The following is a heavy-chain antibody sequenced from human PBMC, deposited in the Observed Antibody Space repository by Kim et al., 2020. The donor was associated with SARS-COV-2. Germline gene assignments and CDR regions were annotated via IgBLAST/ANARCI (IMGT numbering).Heavy chain of an antibody. Sequence: SVKVSCKASGGTFSSYAISWVRQAPGQGLEWMGGIIPIFGTANYAQKFQGRVTITADESTSTAYMELSSLRSEDTAVYYCAREGRAGRITIFGVVLYYGMDIWGQGTTVTVSS. D-gene: IGHD3-3*01. J-gene: IGHJ6*02. CDR1: GGTFSSYA. CDR2: IIPIFGTA. CDR3: AREGRAGRITIFGVVLYYGMDI. V-gene: IGHV1-69*13.